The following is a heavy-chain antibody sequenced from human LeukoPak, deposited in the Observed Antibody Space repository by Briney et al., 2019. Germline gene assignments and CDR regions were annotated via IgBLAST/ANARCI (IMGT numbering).Heavy chain of an antibody. CDR1: GYTFTSYG. Sequence: ASVRVSCKASGYTFTSYGISWVRQAPGQGLEGMGWISAYNGNTNYAQKLQGRVTMTTDTSTRTAYMELRSLRSDDTAVYYCARSSSWSPLYYYYGMDVWGQGTTVTVSS. J-gene: IGHJ6*02. D-gene: IGHD6-13*01. CDR2: ISAYNGNT. V-gene: IGHV1-18*01. CDR3: ARSSSWSPLYYYYGMDV.